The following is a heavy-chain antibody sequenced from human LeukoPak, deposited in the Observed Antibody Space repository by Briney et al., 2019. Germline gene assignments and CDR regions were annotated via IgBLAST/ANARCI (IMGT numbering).Heavy chain of an antibody. CDR3: ARPRDDSTGYYLGY. V-gene: IGHV4-39*02. CDR1: VGSTRGSSYY. Sequence: PETLSLTCTVSVGSTRGSSYYSGWVRQPPGGALGWIGNIYDTENTYYNPCLKSLVTISVDTYKTHFSLRLRSVTAADTAVYFCARPRDDSTGYYLGYWGQGTLVTVSS. D-gene: IGHD3-22*01. J-gene: IGHJ4*02. CDR2: IYDTENT.